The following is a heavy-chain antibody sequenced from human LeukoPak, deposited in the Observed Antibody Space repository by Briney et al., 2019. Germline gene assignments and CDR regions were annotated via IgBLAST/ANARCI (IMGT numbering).Heavy chain of an antibody. CDR2: ISAYNGNT. CDR1: GYTFTSYG. J-gene: IGHJ4*02. Sequence: ASVKVSCKASGYTFTSYGISWVRQAPGQGLEWMGWISAYNGNTNYAQKLQGRVTMTTDTSTSTAYMELRSLRSDDTAVNYCARVNSMEKPFDYWGQETLVTVSS. D-gene: IGHD1/OR15-1a*01. CDR3: ARVNSMEKPFDY. V-gene: IGHV1-18*01.